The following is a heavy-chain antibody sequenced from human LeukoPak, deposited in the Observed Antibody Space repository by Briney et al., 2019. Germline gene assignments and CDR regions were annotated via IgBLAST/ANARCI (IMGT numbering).Heavy chain of an antibody. CDR2: IYISGST. D-gene: IGHD1-1*01. CDR3: AREAGTHYYYYYYMDV. V-gene: IGHV4-4*07. Sequence: TSSETLSLTCTVSGGSISSYYWSWIRQPAGKGLEWIGRIYISGSTNYNPSLKSRVTMSVDTSKNQFSLKLSSVTAADTAVYYCAREAGTHYYYYYYMDVWGKGTTVTVSS. CDR1: GGSISSYY. J-gene: IGHJ6*03.